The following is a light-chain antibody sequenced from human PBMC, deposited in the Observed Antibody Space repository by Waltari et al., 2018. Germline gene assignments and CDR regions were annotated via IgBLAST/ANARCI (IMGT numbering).Light chain of an antibody. V-gene: IGLV3-19*01. Sequence: SSELTQDPAVSVAMGQTVRITCQGDSLRSYYASWYQQRPGQAPILVIYDKNNRPSGVPDRFSGSSSHNTGSLTITGARAEDEASYYCHSRDASGVAGSFGGGTKLTVL. J-gene: IGLJ2*01. CDR1: SLRSYY. CDR2: DKN. CDR3: HSRDASGVAGS.